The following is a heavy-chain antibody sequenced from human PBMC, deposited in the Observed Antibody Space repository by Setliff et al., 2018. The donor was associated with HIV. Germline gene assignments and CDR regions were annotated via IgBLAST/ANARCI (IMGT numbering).Heavy chain of an antibody. CDR1: GFTFSTYA. Sequence: HPGGSLRLSCAASGFTFSTYAMSWVRQAPGKGLEWVSVISGSGTTTYYADSVKGRFTISRGNSKNTVYLQMNSLRAEDTAIYYCAKMVGGSRSSGSCYFDYWGQGTLVTVSS. J-gene: IGHJ4*02. V-gene: IGHV3-23*01. CDR3: AKMVGGSRSSGSCYFDY. D-gene: IGHD2-15*01. CDR2: ISGSGTTT.